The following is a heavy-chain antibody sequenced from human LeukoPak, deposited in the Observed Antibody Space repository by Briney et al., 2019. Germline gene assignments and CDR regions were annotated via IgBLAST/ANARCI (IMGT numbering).Heavy chain of an antibody. Sequence: ASVKVSCKASGYTFTSYGISWVRQAPGQGLEWMGWISAYNGNTNYAQKLQGRVTMTTDTSTSTAYMELRSLRSDDTAVYYCARVYCSGGSCYVLSFDPWGQGTLVTVSS. CDR1: GYTFTSYG. V-gene: IGHV1-18*01. CDR2: ISAYNGNT. J-gene: IGHJ5*02. D-gene: IGHD2-15*01. CDR3: ARVYCSGGSCYVLSFDP.